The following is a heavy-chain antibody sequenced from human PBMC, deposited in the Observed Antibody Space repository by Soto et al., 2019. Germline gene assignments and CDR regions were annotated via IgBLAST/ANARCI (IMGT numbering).Heavy chain of an antibody. Sequence: QVQLQESGPGLVKPSETLSLTCTVSGGSISSYYWSWIRQPPGKGLEWIGYIYYSGSTNYNPSLKSRVTISVDTSKNQFSLKLSSVTAADTAVYYCARGGIPRFDPWGQGTLVTVSS. V-gene: IGHV4-59*01. CDR1: GGSISSYY. D-gene: IGHD3-16*01. CDR2: IYYSGST. CDR3: ARGGIPRFDP. J-gene: IGHJ5*02.